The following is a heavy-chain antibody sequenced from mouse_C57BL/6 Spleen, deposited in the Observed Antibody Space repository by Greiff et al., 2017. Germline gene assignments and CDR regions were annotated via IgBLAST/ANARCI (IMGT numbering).Heavy chain of an antibody. CDR2: IDPENGDT. J-gene: IGHJ3*01. D-gene: IGHD2-3*01. CDR3: TTGGYYSFAY. CDR1: GFNIKDDY. V-gene: IGHV14-4*01. Sequence: EVKLVESGAELVRPGASVKLSCTASGFNIKDDYMHWVKQRPEQGLEWIGWIDPENGDTEYASKFQGKATITADTSSNTAYLQLSSLTSEDTAVYYCTTGGYYSFAYWGQGTLVTVSA.